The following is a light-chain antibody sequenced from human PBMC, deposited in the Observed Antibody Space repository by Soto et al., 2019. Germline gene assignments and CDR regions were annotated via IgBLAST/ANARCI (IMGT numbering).Light chain of an antibody. J-gene: IGLJ3*02. CDR3: QSYDSSLRGRV. V-gene: IGLV1-40*01. Sequence: QSVLTKPPSVSGAPGQRVTISCTGSSSNIGAGYDVHWYQQLPGTAPKLLIYGNSNRPSGVPDRFSGSKSGTSASLAITGLQAEDVADYYCQSYDSSLRGRVFGGGTKLTVL. CDR2: GNS. CDR1: SSNIGAGYD.